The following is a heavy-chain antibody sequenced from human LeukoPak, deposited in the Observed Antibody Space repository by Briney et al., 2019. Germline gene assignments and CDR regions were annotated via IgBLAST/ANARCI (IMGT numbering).Heavy chain of an antibody. V-gene: IGHV3-23*01. Sequence: GGSLRLSCAASGFSFSNYGMSWVRQAPGKGLEWVSTISVGGGGTFYSDSVKGRFTISRDNSKNTLFLQMNSLRAEDTAVYYCAKGLLYSGSFYGDNFDSWGQGALVTVSS. CDR1: GFSFSNYG. J-gene: IGHJ4*02. CDR3: AKGLLYSGSFYGDNFDS. D-gene: IGHD1-26*01. CDR2: ISVGGGGT.